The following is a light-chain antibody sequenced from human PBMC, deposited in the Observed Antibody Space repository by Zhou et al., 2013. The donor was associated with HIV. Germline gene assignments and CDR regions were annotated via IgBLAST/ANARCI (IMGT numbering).Light chain of an antibody. J-gene: IGKJ2*01. CDR1: QSIDGY. CDR3: QQSYSTRYT. V-gene: IGKV1-39*01. Sequence: DIQMTQSPSSLSASVGDRVTISCRASQSIDGYLNWYQQRPGKAPKLLIYTASNLQSGVPSRFSGSGSGTDFTLTISSLQPEDIATYYCQQSYSTRYTFGQGTKLE. CDR2: TAS.